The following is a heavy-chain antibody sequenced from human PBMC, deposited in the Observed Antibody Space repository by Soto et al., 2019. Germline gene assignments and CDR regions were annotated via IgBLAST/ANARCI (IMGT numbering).Heavy chain of an antibody. D-gene: IGHD3-9*01. Sequence: SETLSLTCAVYGGSFSGYYWSWIRQPPGKGLEWIGEINHSGSTNYNPSLKSRVTISVDTSKNQFSLKLSSVTAADTAVYYCARGLVDFDWLLVEYYFDYSGQGTLVTVSS. CDR2: INHSGST. J-gene: IGHJ4*02. CDR3: ARGLVDFDWLLVEYYFDY. CDR1: GGSFSGYY. V-gene: IGHV4-34*01.